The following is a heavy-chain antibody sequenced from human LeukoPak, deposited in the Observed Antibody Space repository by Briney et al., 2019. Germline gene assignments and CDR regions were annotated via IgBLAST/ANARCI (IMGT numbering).Heavy chain of an antibody. CDR3: ARGQTGSGRIFDY. CDR1: GDSVSSNSAA. D-gene: IGHD2-15*01. V-gene: IGHV6-1*01. Sequence: SQTLSLTCAISGDSVSSNSAAWNWITQSPSRGLEWLGRTYYRSKWYDDHAEYVKSRITINQDTSKNQFSLQLNSVTPEDTAVYYCARGQTGSGRIFDYWGRGALVTVCS. J-gene: IGHJ4*02. CDR2: TYYRSKWYD.